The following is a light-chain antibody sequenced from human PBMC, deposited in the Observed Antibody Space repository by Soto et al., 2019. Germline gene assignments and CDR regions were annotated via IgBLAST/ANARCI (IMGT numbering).Light chain of an antibody. Sequence: DIQMTHSPATLSASLWYRYTITFRASQSISSYLNWYQQKPGTAPKLLIYAAYSLQSGVPSRFSGSGSGTDFTLTISSLQPEDFATYYCQQSYSTPITFGQGTRLDIK. CDR2: AAY. V-gene: IGKV1-39*01. CDR1: QSISSY. CDR3: QQSYSTPIT. J-gene: IGKJ5*01.